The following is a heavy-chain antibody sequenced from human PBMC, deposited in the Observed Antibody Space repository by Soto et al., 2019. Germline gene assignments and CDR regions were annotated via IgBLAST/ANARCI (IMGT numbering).Heavy chain of an antibody. CDR2: ISSSSSYI. Sequence: GGSLRLSCAASGFTFSSYSMNWVRQAPGKGLEWVSSISSSSSYIYYADSVKGRFTISRDNAKNSLYLQMNSLRAEDTAVYYCASLVVPAAIHFDYWGQGTLVTVSS. D-gene: IGHD2-2*02. J-gene: IGHJ4*02. V-gene: IGHV3-21*01. CDR3: ASLVVPAAIHFDY. CDR1: GFTFSSYS.